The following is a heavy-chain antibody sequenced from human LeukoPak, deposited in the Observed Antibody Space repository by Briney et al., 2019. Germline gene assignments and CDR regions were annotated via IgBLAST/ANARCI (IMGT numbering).Heavy chain of an antibody. Sequence: GGSLRLSCAASGFTFSSYAMHWVRQAPGKGLEWVAVISYDGSNKYYADSVKGRFTISRDNSKNTLYLQMNSLSAEDTAVYYSARGGGAYYYGSGSYYNAVYFDYWGQGTLVTVSS. J-gene: IGHJ4*02. CDR1: GFTFSSYA. CDR3: ARGGGAYYYGSGSYYNAVYFDY. D-gene: IGHD3-10*01. V-gene: IGHV3-30*01. CDR2: ISYDGSNK.